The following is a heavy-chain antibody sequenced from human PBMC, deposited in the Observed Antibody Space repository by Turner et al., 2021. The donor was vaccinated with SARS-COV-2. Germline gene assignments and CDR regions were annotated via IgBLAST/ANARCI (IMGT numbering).Heavy chain of an antibody. D-gene: IGHD3-9*01. CDR1: GYTLTELS. V-gene: IGHV1-24*01. CDR3: ATHYDIVNPYYAPRGYSGMDV. J-gene: IGHJ6*02. Sequence: QVQLVQSGAEVKKPGASVKVSCKVSGYTLTELSMHWVRQAPGKGLEWMGGFEPEDGKTIYAQNLQGRVTMTEDTSTDTAYMELRSLRSEDTAVYYCATHYDIVNPYYAPRGYSGMDVWGQGTAVTVSS. CDR2: FEPEDGKT.